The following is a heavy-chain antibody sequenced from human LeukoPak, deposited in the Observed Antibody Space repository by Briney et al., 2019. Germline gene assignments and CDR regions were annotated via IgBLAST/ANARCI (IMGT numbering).Heavy chain of an antibody. J-gene: IGHJ5*02. CDR3: ARGGMVRGVIASQNWFDP. CDR2: IYYSGST. CDR1: GGSISSGDYY. Sequence: SETLSLTCTVSGGSISSGDYYWSWIRQPPGKGLEWIGYIYYSGSTYYNPSLKSRVTISVDTSKNQFSLKLSSVTAADTAVYYCARGGMVRGVIASQNWFDPGGQGTLVTVSS. D-gene: IGHD3-10*01. V-gene: IGHV4-30-4*01.